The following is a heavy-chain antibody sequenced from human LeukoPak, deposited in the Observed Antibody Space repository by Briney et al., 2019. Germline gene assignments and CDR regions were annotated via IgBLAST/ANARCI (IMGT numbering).Heavy chain of an antibody. CDR3: ARAPGGNNRFVDV. Sequence: ASVKVSCKASGYTFTSYDINWVRQATGQGLEWMGWISAYNGNTNYAQKLQGRVTMTTDTSTSTAYMELRSLRSDDTAVYYCARAPGGNNRFVDVWGKGTTVTVSS. CDR2: ISAYNGNT. CDR1: GYTFTSYD. D-gene: IGHD1/OR15-1a*01. V-gene: IGHV1-18*01. J-gene: IGHJ6*04.